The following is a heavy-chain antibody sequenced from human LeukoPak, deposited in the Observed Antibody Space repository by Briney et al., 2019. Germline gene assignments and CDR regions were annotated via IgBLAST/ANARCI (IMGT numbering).Heavy chain of an antibody. J-gene: IGHJ4*02. Sequence: GGSLRLSCAASGFTFDSYAMSWVRQAPGKGLDWVSGISGGGVSTYYADSVKGRFTISRDNCKNTLYLQMNSLRAEDTAVYYCAKDVRGVVVAAHDYWGQGTLVTVSS. CDR2: ISGGGVST. D-gene: IGHD2-15*01. CDR1: GFTFDSYA. CDR3: AKDVRGVVVAAHDY. V-gene: IGHV3-23*01.